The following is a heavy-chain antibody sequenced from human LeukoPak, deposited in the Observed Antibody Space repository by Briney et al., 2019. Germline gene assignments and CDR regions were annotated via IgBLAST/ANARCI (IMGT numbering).Heavy chain of an antibody. CDR1: AXIFTTYC. D-gene: IGHD4-17*01. V-gene: IGHV5-51*01. Sequence: GESLKISFKGSAXIFTTYCIAWVRQMPGKGLEWMGLIYPGDSDTRYSPSFQGQVTISADKSINTAYLQWSSLKASDTAMYYCLTQAQPDHGYLYHLHRMDLWGQGTTVTVSS. CDR3: LTQAQPDHGYLYHLHRMDL. J-gene: IGHJ6*01. CDR2: IYPGDSDT.